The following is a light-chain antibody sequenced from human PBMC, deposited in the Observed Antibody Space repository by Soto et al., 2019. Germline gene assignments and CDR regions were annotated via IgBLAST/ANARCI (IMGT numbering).Light chain of an antibody. CDR2: GTS. CDR3: QEDGSSRT. CDR1: QSVSSSY. Sequence: EIVLTQSPGTLSLSPGQRATLSCRASQSVSSSYLAWYQQKPGQAPRLLIYGTSNRATGIPDRFSGSGSGTDFTLTISRLEPEDFGVYYCQEDGSSRTFGQGTKV. J-gene: IGKJ1*01. V-gene: IGKV3-20*01.